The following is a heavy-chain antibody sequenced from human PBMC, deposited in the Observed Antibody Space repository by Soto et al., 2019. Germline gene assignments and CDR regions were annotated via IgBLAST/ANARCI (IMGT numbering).Heavy chain of an antibody. V-gene: IGHV3-23*01. CDR2: ISGSGGST. D-gene: IGHD2-21*01. Sequence: EVQLLESGGGLVQPGGSLRLSCAASGFTFSSYAMSWVRQAPGKGLEWVSAISGSGGSTYYADSVKGRFTISRDNSKNTLYLQMNSLRAEDTAVYYCAKDRIVYCGVDCYNFDYWGQGTLVTVSS. CDR1: GFTFSSYA. CDR3: AKDRIVYCGVDCYNFDY. J-gene: IGHJ4*02.